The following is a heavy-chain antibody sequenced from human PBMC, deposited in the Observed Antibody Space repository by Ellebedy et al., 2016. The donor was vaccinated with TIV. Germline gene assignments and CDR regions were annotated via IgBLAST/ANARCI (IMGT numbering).Heavy chain of an antibody. Sequence: GESLKISCAASGFTLSSYWMSWVRQAPGKGLEWVANINQDGSEKYYVDSVKGRFSISRDNAKNSLYLQMNSLRAEDTAVYFCGRAIGSGSCYWGQGTLVTVSS. CDR3: GRAIGSGSCY. V-gene: IGHV3-7*01. D-gene: IGHD3-10*01. J-gene: IGHJ4*02. CDR1: GFTLSSYW. CDR2: INQDGSEK.